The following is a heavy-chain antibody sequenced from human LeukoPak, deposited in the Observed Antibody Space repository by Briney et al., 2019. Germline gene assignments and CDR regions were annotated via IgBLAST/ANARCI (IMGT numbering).Heavy chain of an antibody. CDR1: GFTFSSYG. CDR2: IRYDGSNK. CDR3: AKIRDRQPWGAFDI. V-gene: IGHV3-30*02. Sequence: GGSLRLSCAASGFTFSSYGMHWVRQAPGKGLEWVAFIRYDGSNKYYADSVKGRFTISRDNSKNTLYLQMNSLRAEDTAVNYCAKIRDRQPWGAFDIWGQGTMVTVSS. J-gene: IGHJ3*02. D-gene: IGHD7-27*01.